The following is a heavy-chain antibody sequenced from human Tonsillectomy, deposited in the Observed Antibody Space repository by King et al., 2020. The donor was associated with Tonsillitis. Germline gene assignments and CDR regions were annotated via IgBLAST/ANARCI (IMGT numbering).Heavy chain of an antibody. V-gene: IGHV2-70*04. Sequence: TLKESGPALVKPTQTLTLTCTFSGFSLITDEMRVSWVLQPPGKALEWLARIDWDDEKFYSTSLKTRLTISRDTSKNQVVLRMTNMDPGDTATYYCTRSQAGSNWFDPWGRGTLVTVSS. J-gene: IGHJ5*02. CDR3: TRSQAGSNWFDP. CDR2: IDWDDEK. CDR1: GFSLITDEMR.